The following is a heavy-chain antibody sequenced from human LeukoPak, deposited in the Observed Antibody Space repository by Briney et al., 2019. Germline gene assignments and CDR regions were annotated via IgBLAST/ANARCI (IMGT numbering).Heavy chain of an antibody. D-gene: IGHD6-13*01. CDR3: ARVTAAGTWTFDI. CDR2: ISVNNGGT. Sequence: ASVKVSCKASGYTFTTYSLAWVRQAPGQSLVWMGWISVNNGGTNYAQSFQDRVTLTRDTSTNTAYMELTNLRSEDTAVYYCARVTAAGTWTFDIWGQGTTASVSS. J-gene: IGHJ3*02. V-gene: IGHV1-18*01. CDR1: GYTFTTYS.